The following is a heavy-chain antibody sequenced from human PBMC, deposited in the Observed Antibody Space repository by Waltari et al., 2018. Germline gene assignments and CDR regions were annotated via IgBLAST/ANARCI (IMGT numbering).Heavy chain of an antibody. CDR3: ARVPNYDFWSGYYTARSGDAFDI. J-gene: IGHJ3*02. Sequence: VQLQESGPGLVKPSQTLSLTCTVSGGSISSGDYYWSWIRQPPGKGLEWIGYIYYSGSTYYNPSLKSRVTISVDTSKNQFSLKLSSVTAADTAVYYCARVPNYDFWSGYYTARSGDAFDIWGQGTMVTVSS. CDR1: GGSISSGDYY. D-gene: IGHD3-3*01. CDR2: IYYSGST. V-gene: IGHV4-30-4*08.